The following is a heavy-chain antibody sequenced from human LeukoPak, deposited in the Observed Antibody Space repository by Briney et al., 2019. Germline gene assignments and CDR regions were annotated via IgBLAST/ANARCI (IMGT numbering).Heavy chain of an antibody. CDR2: INSDGGST. J-gene: IGHJ5*02. V-gene: IGHV3-74*01. CDR1: GFTFSTYW. CDR3: ARSYGSGSSANWFDP. D-gene: IGHD3-10*01. Sequence: GGSLRLSCAASGFTFSTYWMHWVRQAPGKGLVWVSRINSDGGSTTYADSVKGRFTISRDNAKNMLYLQMNSLRAEDTAVYYCARSYGSGSSANWFDPWGQGTLVTVSS.